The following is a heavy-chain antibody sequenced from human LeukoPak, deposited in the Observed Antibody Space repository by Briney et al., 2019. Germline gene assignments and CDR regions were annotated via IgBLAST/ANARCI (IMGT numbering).Heavy chain of an antibody. CDR2: IIPIFGTA. Sequence: SVKVSCKASGGTFSSYAISWVRQAPGQGLEWMGGIIPIFGTANYAQKLQGRVTMTTDTSTSTAYMELRSLRSDDTAVYYCARVKSGPSYYYYGMDVWGQGTTVTVSS. V-gene: IGHV1-69*05. CDR3: ARVKSGPSYYYYGMDV. CDR1: GGTFSSYA. J-gene: IGHJ6*02. D-gene: IGHD1-14*01.